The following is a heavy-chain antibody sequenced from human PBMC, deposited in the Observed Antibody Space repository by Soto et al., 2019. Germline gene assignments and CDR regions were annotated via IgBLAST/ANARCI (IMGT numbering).Heavy chain of an antibody. J-gene: IGHJ4*02. D-gene: IGHD4-17*01. CDR3: AHSWYGGGFDY. CDR2: IYWDDDK. CDR1: GFSLSTSGVG. Sequence: QITLKESGPTLVKPTQTLTLTCTFSGFSLSTSGVGVGWIRQPPGKALEWLALIYWDDDKRYSPSLKSRLTIPNDTSNTQVVLTMTNLDPADTATYYGAHSWYGGGFDYWGQGTLVTVSS. V-gene: IGHV2-5*02.